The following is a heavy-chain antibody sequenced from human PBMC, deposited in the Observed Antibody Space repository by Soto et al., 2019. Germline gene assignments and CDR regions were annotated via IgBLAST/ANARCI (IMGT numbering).Heavy chain of an antibody. CDR3: AREDSTEGGMDD. CDR2: IYYSGST. J-gene: IGHJ6*02. Sequence: SETLSLTCTVSGGSISSGNYFWSWIRQRPGKGLEWIGYIYYSGSTYYNPSLKSRVTISVDTSKNQFSLKLRSVTAADTAVYYCAREDSTEGGMDDWGQGTTVTVSS. D-gene: IGHD4-17*01. CDR1: GGSISSGNYF. V-gene: IGHV4-31*03.